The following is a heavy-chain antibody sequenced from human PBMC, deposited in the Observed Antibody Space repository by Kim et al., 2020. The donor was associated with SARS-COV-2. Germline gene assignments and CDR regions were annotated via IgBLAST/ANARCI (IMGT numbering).Heavy chain of an antibody. CDR1: GYSFTSYW. CDR2: IYPGDSDT. J-gene: IGHJ4*02. D-gene: IGHD3-22*01. CDR3: ARLGSYYYEGSVDY. V-gene: IGHV5-51*01. Sequence: GESLKISCKGSGYSFTSYWIGWVRQMPGKGLEWMGTIYPGDSDTRYIPSFQGHVTISADKSIRTAYLQWSSLKATYTAMYYCARLGSYYYEGSVDYWGQGPLVTVSS.